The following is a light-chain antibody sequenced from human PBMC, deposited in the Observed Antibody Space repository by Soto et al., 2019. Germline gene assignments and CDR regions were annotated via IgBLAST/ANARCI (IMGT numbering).Light chain of an antibody. CDR2: EGS. CDR1: SREFGSYNL. J-gene: IGLJ1*01. V-gene: IGLV2-23*01. Sequence: QSALTQTASVSGSPGRWITISCTGTSREFGSYNLVSWYQQHPGKAPKLMIYEGSKRPSGVSNRFSGSKSGNTASLTIFCLQAEDEADYYCCSYAGSSTFYVFGTGTKVTVL. CDR3: CSYAGSSTFYV.